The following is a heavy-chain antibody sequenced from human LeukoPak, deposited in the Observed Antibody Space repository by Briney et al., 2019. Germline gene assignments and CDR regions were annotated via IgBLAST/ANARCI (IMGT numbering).Heavy chain of an antibody. J-gene: IGHJ2*01. Sequence: SETLSLTCSVSGGSISSYHWSWIRHPPGKGLEYIGYIHXSGSTNCNPSLKSRVTISVDTSKNQFSLKLSSVTAADTAVYYCARATRITIFGVAYNHWYFDLWGRGTLVTVSS. V-gene: IGHV4-59*01. D-gene: IGHD3-3*01. CDR2: IHXSGST. CDR1: GGSISSYH. CDR3: ARATRITIFGVAYNHWYFDL.